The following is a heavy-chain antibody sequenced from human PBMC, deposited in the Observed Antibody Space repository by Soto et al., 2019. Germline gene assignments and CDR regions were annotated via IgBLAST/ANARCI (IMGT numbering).Heavy chain of an antibody. CDR3: ASSSGWGYYYYYGMDV. CDR2: ISAYNGNT. D-gene: IGHD3-10*01. CDR1: GYTFTSYG. V-gene: IGHV1-18*01. Sequence: ASVKVSCKASGYTFTSYGISWVRQAPGQGLEWMGWISAYNGNTNYAQKLQGRVTMTTDTSTSTAYMELRSLRSEDTAVYYCASSSGWGYYYYYGMDVWGQGTTVTVSS. J-gene: IGHJ6*02.